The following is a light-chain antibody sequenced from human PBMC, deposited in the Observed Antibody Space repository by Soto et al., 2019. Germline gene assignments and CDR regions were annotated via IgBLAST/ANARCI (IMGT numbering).Light chain of an antibody. V-gene: IGKV3-15*01. Sequence: MTQSPSTLSVSPGERATLSCRASQSVSSNLAWYQQKPGQAPRLLIYGASTRATGIPARFSGSGSGTEFTLTISSLQSEDFAVYYCQQYNNWPQTFGQGTKVDIK. CDR2: GAS. J-gene: IGKJ1*01. CDR3: QQYNNWPQT. CDR1: QSVSSN.